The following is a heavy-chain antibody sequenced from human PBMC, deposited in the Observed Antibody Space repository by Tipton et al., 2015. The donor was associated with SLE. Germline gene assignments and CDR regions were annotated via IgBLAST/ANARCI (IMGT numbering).Heavy chain of an antibody. V-gene: IGHV4-59*11. CDR2: IYYSGST. J-gene: IGHJ3*02. Sequence: TLSLTCTVSGGSISSHYWSWIRQPPGKGLEWIGYIYYSGSTNYNPSLKSRVTISVDTSKNQFSLKLSSVTAADTAVYYCARSGEYRSGYPDAFDIWGQGTMVTVSS. CDR1: GGSISSHY. CDR3: ARSGEYRSGYPDAFDI. D-gene: IGHD3-22*01.